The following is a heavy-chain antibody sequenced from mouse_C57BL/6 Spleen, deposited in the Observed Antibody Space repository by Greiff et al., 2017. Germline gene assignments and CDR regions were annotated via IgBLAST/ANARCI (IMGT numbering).Heavy chain of an antibody. Sequence: VQLQQPGAELVMPGASVKLSCKASGYTFTSYWMHWVKQRPGQGLEWIGEIDPSDSYTNYNQKFKGKSTLTVDKSSSTAYMQLSSLPSEDSAVYYCARSDDYDVGCWGQGATLTVSS. V-gene: IGHV1-69*01. CDR2: IDPSDSYT. CDR1: GYTFTSYW. J-gene: IGHJ2*01. D-gene: IGHD2-4*01. CDR3: ARSDDYDVGC.